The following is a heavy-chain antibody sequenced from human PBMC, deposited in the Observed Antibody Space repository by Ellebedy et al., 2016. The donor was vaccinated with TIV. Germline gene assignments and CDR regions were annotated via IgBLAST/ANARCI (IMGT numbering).Heavy chain of an antibody. D-gene: IGHD3-22*01. Sequence: AASVKVSCKASGGTFSSYVFSWVRQAPGQGLEWMGGIIPIFGPANYAQKFQGRVTMTRDTPTDTVYMELSSLRPEDTAAYYCARAPGDSSGYYDYWGQGTLVTVSS. CDR3: ARAPGDSSGYYDY. CDR1: GGTFSSYV. V-gene: IGHV1-69*05. J-gene: IGHJ4*02. CDR2: IIPIFGPA.